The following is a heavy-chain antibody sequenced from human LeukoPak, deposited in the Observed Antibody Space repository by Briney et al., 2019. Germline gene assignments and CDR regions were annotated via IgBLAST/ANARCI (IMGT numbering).Heavy chain of an antibody. CDR1: GFTFDDYA. J-gene: IGHJ4*02. D-gene: IGHD3-10*01. Sequence: PGGSLRLSCAASGFTFDDYAMHWVRQAPGKGLEWVSGISWNSGSIGYADSVKGRFTISRDNAKNSLYLQMNSLRAEDTALYYCAKDMVQGVFAGQFDYWGQGTLVTVSS. CDR2: ISWNSGSI. V-gene: IGHV3-9*01. CDR3: AKDMVQGVFAGQFDY.